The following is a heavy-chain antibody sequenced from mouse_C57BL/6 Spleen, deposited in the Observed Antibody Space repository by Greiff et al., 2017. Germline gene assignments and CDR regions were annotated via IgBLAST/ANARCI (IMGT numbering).Heavy chain of an antibody. CDR3: ARHEDRPYCYGGDARDD. V-gene: IGHV1-62-2*01. CDR1: GYTFTEYT. D-gene: IGHD1-1*01. CDR2: FYPGSGSI. J-gene: IGHJ4*01. Sequence: VQLQQSGAELVKPGASVKLSCKASGYTFTEYTIHWVKQRSGPGLEWIGWFYPGSGSIKYNEKFKDKATLTAAKSSSTASMELSRLSSEASAAFVCARHEDRPYCYGGDARDDWGQGTSVTVSS.